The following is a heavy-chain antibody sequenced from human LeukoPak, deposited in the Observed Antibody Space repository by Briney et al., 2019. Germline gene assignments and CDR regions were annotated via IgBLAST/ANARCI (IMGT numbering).Heavy chain of an antibody. J-gene: IGHJ4*02. V-gene: IGHV1-8*02. CDR2: MNPNSGNT. CDR1: GGTFSSYA. D-gene: IGHD3-10*01. Sequence: ASVKVSCKASGGTFSSYAISWVRQATGQGLEWMGWMNPNSGNTGYAQKFQGRVTMTRNTSISTAYMELSSLRSEDTAVYYCARGITQGDYWGQGTLVTVSS. CDR3: ARGITQGDY.